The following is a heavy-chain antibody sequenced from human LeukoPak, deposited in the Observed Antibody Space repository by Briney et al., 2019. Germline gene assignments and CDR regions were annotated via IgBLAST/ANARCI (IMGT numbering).Heavy chain of an antibody. Sequence: ASVKVSCKASGYTFTSYGISWVRQAPGQGLEWMGWISAYNGNTNYAQKLQGRVTMTTDTSTSTAYMELRSLRSDDTAVYYCARHFPYGVVPHDAFDIWGQGTMVTVSS. J-gene: IGHJ3*02. CDR2: ISAYNGNT. CDR3: ARHFPYGVVPHDAFDI. CDR1: GYTFTSYG. V-gene: IGHV1-18*01. D-gene: IGHD2-21*01.